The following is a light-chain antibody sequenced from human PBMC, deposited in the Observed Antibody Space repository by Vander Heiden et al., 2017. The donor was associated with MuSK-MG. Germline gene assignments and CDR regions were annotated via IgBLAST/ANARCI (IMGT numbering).Light chain of an antibody. J-gene: IGLJ3*02. CDR1: SSNIGSNY. V-gene: IGLV1-47*02. CDR2: SNN. Sequence: QSLLTQPPPASRTPAQRVTISCSGSSSNIGSNYVYWYQQLPGTAPKLLIYSNNQRPSGVPDRFSGSKSGTSASLAISGLRSEDEADYYCAAWDDSLSGPMFGGGTKLTVL. CDR3: AAWDDSLSGPM.